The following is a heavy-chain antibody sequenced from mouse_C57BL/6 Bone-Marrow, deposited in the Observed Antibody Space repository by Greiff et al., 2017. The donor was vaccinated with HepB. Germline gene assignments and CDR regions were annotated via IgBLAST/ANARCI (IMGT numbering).Heavy chain of an antibody. CDR2: IDPNSGGT. CDR1: GYTFTSYW. Sequence: QVHVKQPGAELVKPGASVKLSCKASGYTFTSYWMHWVKQRPGRGLEWIGRIDPNSGGTKYNEKFKSKATLTVDKPSSTAYMQLSSLTSEDSAVYYCASSYGYDAYWYFDVWGTGTTVTVSS. J-gene: IGHJ1*03. D-gene: IGHD2-2*01. V-gene: IGHV1-72*01. CDR3: ASSYGYDAYWYFDV.